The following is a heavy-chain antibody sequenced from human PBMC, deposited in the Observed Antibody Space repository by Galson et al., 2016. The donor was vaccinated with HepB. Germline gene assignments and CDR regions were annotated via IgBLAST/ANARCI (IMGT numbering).Heavy chain of an antibody. CDR2: AYYRSKWYY. CDR1: GDSVSKKTVA. CDR3: ARERGFDSSCYYYYYSYAMDV. V-gene: IGHV6-1*01. Sequence: CAISGDSVSKKTVAWNWIRQSPSRGLEWLGRAYYRSKWYYDYAESVKSRITINPDTSRNLYSLQLNSVTPEDTAVYYCARERGFDSSCYYYYYSYAMDVWGQGTTVIVS. D-gene: IGHD3-22*01. J-gene: IGHJ6*02.